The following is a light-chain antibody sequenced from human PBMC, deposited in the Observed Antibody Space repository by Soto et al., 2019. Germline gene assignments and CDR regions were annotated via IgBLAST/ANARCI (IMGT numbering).Light chain of an antibody. J-gene: IGLJ1*01. CDR1: SSDVGAYNY. Sequence: QSALTQPASVSGSRGQSITISCTGTSSDVGAYNYVSWYQQYPGKTPKLLISEVINRPSGISNRFSGSKSGNTASLTISGLQAEDEADYYCSSYTSSRTQVFGTGTKLTVL. V-gene: IGLV2-14*01. CDR2: EVI. CDR3: SSYTSSRTQV.